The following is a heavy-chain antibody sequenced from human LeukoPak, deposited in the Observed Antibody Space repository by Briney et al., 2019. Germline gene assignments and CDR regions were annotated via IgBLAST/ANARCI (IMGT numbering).Heavy chain of an antibody. CDR2: ITGSGSRT. CDR3: ASRPRADIGPLDF. D-gene: IGHD1-14*01. J-gene: IGHJ4*02. V-gene: IGHV3-23*01. Sequence: QPGGSLRLSCAASGFTFSDYAMSWVRQAPGKGLEWVSSITGSGSRTYYTDSVKGRFTISRGNSKNTLYLQMNSLRADETAVYYCASRPRADIGPLDFWAQGTLVTVSS. CDR1: GFTFSDYA.